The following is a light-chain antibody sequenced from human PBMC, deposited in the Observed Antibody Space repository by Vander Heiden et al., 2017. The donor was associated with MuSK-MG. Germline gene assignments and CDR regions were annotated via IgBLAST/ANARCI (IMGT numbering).Light chain of an antibody. CDR1: SSDIGTYNL. J-gene: IGLJ1*01. V-gene: IGLV2-23*02. CDR3: CSYAGLNSYV. Sequence: QSALTRPASVSGSPGQSITFSCTGTSSDIGTYNLVSWYQQNPGKAPKLMIYEVSRRPSGISYRFSGSKSGNRASLTISGLQAEDEADYFCCSYAGLNSYVFGTGTKVTVL. CDR2: EVS.